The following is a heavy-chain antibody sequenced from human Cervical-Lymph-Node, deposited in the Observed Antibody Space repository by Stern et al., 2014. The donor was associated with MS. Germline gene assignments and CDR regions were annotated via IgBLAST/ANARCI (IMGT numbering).Heavy chain of an antibody. V-gene: IGHV1-69*09. CDR3: AREDLADTAPSDF. Sequence: VQLVESGAEVKKPGSSGKVSCKASGDTFNNYIFSWGRQAPGQGLEWMGRVVPIDGVENYAQKFQDRVTISADKSTSTVYMELRSLRSEDTAIYYCAREDLADTAPSDFWGQGTLVTVSS. D-gene: IGHD5-18*01. J-gene: IGHJ4*02. CDR1: GDTFNNYI. CDR2: VVPIDGVE.